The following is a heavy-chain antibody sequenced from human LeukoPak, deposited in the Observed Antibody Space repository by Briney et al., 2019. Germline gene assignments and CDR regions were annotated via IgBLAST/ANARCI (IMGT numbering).Heavy chain of an antibody. Sequence: GGSLRLSCVASGLPIADFAMHWVRQAPGKGLEWVSLVSGDGVSTFYADSVKGRFSISRDNSKNALSLEMNSLRTEDTAMYYCARESGKFDYWGQGTLVAVSS. CDR2: VSGDGVST. J-gene: IGHJ4*02. V-gene: IGHV3-43*02. CDR1: GLPIADFA. CDR3: ARESGKFDY.